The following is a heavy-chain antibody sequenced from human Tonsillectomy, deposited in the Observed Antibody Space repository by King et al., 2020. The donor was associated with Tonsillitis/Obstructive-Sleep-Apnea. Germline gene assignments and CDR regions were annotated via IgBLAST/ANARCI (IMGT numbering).Heavy chain of an antibody. J-gene: IGHJ4*02. CDR3: LGPSLAARREN. D-gene: IGHD6-6*01. V-gene: IGHV3-11*05. Sequence: VQLAESGGGVVKPGGSLRLSCAASGFIFSDYYMSWIRQAPGKGLEWVSYIGSSSSHIGYADSVKGRFTISRDNAKNSVYLQMNSLRAEDTAVYYCLGPSLAARRENWGQGTLVTVSS. CDR2: IGSSSSHI. CDR1: GFIFSDYY.